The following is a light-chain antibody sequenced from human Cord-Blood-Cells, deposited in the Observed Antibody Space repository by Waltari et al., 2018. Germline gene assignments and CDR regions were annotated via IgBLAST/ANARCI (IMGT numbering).Light chain of an antibody. CDR3: NSRDSSGNV. CDR2: VKK. V-gene: IGLV3-19*01. J-gene: IGLJ2*01. CDR1: SLRSYY. Sequence: SSELTQDPAVSVALGQTVRITCQGDSLRSYYASWYQQKPGQAPVLGTEVKKHRPAGIPDRFSGSSSGNTASLTITGAQAEDEADYYCNSRDSSGNVFGGGTKLTVL.